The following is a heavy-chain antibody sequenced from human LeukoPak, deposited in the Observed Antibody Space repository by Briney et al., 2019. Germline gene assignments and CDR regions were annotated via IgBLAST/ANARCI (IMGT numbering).Heavy chain of an antibody. CDR3: ARSYGSGSYYNAFLML. V-gene: IGHV4-59*08. CDR2: IYYSGST. J-gene: IGHJ4*02. D-gene: IGHD3-10*01. Sequence: SETLSLTCTASGGSISTYYWSWVRQPPEKGLEWIGYIYYSGSTNYNPSLKSRVTISVDTSKNQFSLKLSSVTAADTAVYYCARSYGSGSYYNAFLMLWGQGTLVTVSS. CDR1: GGSISTYY.